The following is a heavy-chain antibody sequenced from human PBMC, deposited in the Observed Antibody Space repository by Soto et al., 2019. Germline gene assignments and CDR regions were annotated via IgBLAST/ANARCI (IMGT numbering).Heavy chain of an antibody. V-gene: IGHV2-5*02. J-gene: IGHJ4*02. CDR2: LYWDDDK. D-gene: IGHD4-17*01. CDR1: GFSLRNTGVG. Sequence: QITLKESGPTLVKPTQTLTLTCTFSGFSLRNTGVGVGWIRQPPEKALEWLALLYWDDDKRYSPSLKSRLTITKDTSKNQVVLTMTNTDPVDTATYYCAHTSGYGEFDYWGQGIMVTVSS. CDR3: AHTSGYGEFDY.